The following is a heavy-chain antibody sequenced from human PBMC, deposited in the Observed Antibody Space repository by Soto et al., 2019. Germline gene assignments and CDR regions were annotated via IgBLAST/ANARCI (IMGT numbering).Heavy chain of an antibody. CDR1: GFTFGDYA. V-gene: IGHV3-49*04. D-gene: IGHD1-1*01. CDR3: TSQDYRATTHYYYYGMDV. Sequence: GGSLRLSCTASGFTFGDYAMSWVRQAPGKGLEWVGFIRSKAYGGTTEYAASVKGRFTISRDDSKSIAYLQMNSLKTEDTAVYYCTSQDYRATTHYYYYGMDVWGQGTTVTVSS. CDR2: IRSKAYGGTT. J-gene: IGHJ6*02.